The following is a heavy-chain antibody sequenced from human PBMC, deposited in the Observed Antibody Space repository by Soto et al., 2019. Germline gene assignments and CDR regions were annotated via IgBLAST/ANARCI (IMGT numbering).Heavy chain of an antibody. Sequence: QVQLVQSGAELKKPGSSVKVSCEASGVSFTSYSFSWVRQAPGQGLEWMGSIIPSQGKANYALKFQDKVTITADRSTRSDYMELTRLRPEDTAVYFWAKSLRFVDHGYMVVWGKGHRVTVAS. D-gene: IGHD2-21*01. CDR1: GVSFTSYS. CDR2: IIPSQGKA. J-gene: IGHJ6*03. CDR3: AKSLRFVDHGYMVV. V-gene: IGHV1-69*02.